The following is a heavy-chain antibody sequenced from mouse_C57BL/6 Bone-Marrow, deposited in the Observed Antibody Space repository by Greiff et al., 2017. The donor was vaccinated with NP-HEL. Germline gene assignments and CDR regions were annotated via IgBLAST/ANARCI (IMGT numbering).Heavy chain of an antibody. J-gene: IGHJ4*01. V-gene: IGHV1-55*01. CDR1: GYTFTSYW. Sequence: QVQLKQPGAELVKPGASVKMSCKASGYTFTSYWITWVKQRPGQGLEWIGDIYPGSGSTNYNEKFKSKATLTVDTSSSTAYMQLSSLTSEDSAVYYCAFYGSSYGYYAMDYWGQGTSVTVSS. D-gene: IGHD1-1*01. CDR3: AFYGSSYGYYAMDY. CDR2: IYPGSGST.